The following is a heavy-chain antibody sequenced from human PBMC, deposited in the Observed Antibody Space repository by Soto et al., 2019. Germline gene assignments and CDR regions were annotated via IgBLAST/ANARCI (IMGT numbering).Heavy chain of an antibody. CDR1: GFTFSSYA. CDR3: ARGAYYYDSSGWYFDL. CDR2: ISYDGSNK. Sequence: QVQLVESGGGVVQPGRSLRLSCAASGFTFSSYAMHWVRQAPGKGLEWVAVISYDGSNKYYADSVKGRFTISRDNSKNTLYLQMSSLRAEDTAVYYCARGAYYYDSSGWYFDLWGRGTLVTVSS. D-gene: IGHD3-22*01. V-gene: IGHV3-30-3*01. J-gene: IGHJ2*01.